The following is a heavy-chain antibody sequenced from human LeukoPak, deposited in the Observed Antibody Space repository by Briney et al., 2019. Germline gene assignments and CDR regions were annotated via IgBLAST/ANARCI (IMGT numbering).Heavy chain of an antibody. D-gene: IGHD5-18*01. CDR2: IYYSGST. CDR1: GGSISSSSYY. Sequence: KPSETLSLTCTVSGGSISSSSYYWGWIRQPPGKGLEWIGSIYYSGSTYYNPSLKSRVTISADTSKNQFSLKLSSVTAADTAVYYCARSKSGYSYGPYYFDYWGQGTLVTVSS. V-gene: IGHV4-39*01. J-gene: IGHJ4*02. CDR3: ARSKSGYSYGPYYFDY.